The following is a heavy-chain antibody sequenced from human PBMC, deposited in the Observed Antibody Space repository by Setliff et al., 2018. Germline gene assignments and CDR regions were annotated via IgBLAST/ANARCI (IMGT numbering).Heavy chain of an antibody. V-gene: IGHV1-2*02. CDR3: ARVGGYASAWHGIEAFDI. Sequence: GASVKVSCKTSGYIFTNYYIHWVRQAPGQGLEWMGWINANTGGTREEQKFQGRVTMTRDTSIDTAYMEVNRLTYDDTAVYYCARVGGYASAWHGIEAFDIWGQGTKVTRLL. D-gene: IGHD6-19*01. J-gene: IGHJ3*02. CDR2: INANTGGT. CDR1: GYIFTNYY.